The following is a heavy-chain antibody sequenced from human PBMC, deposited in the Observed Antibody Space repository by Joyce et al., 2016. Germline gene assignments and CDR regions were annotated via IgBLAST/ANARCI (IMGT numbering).Heavy chain of an antibody. Sequence: EVKLVESGGGPVQPGGSLRLSCEASGFTFGTYWMSWVRQAPGKGLEWVANIKQEGSEKYYGEAVKGRFTSSRDNAKNSLYLQMNSLRAEDTAVYYCARDVHVVVTAGYYYGMDVWGQGATVTVSS. D-gene: IGHD2-2*01. J-gene: IGHJ6*02. CDR2: IKQEGSEK. CDR1: GFTFGTYW. CDR3: ARDVHVVVTAGYYYGMDV. V-gene: IGHV3-7*01.